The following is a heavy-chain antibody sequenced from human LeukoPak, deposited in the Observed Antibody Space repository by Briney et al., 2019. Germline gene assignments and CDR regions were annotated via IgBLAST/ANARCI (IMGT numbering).Heavy chain of an antibody. CDR1: GGSFSGYY. V-gene: IGHV4-34*01. CDR3: ARGYSYGGFDY. D-gene: IGHD5-18*01. Sequence: SETLSLTCAVYGGSFSGYYWSWIRQPPGKGLEWIGEINHSGSTNYNPSLKSRVTISVDTSKNQFSLKLSSVTAADTAVYYCARGYSYGGFDYWGQGTLVTVSS. CDR2: INHSGST. J-gene: IGHJ4*02.